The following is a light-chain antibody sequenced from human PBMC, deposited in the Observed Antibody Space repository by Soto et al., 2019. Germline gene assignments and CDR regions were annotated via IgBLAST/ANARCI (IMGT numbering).Light chain of an antibody. CDR2: WAS. CDR1: QSVLSNSNNQNY. V-gene: IGKV4-1*01. Sequence: DIVMTQSPDSLAVSLGERATINCKSSQSVLSNSNNQNYLAWYQQKPGQPPKLLIYWASTRESGVPDRFSGSGSGTDFILTVSSLQAEDVAVYYCQQYFSTPTFGGGTKVEI. J-gene: IGKJ4*01. CDR3: QQYFSTPT.